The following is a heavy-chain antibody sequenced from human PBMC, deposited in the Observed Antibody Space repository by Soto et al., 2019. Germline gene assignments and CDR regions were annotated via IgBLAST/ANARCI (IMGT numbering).Heavy chain of an antibody. CDR2: ISPYDDNT. D-gene: IGHD3-22*01. CDR3: ARGGYYDSSGSRNYHYYGMDA. CDR1: GYTFNSYG. J-gene: IGHJ6*02. V-gene: IGHV1-18*01. Sequence: QVQLVQSGTEVKKPGASVKVSCKASGYTFNSYGISWVRQAPGQGLEWMGWISPYDDNTNYAQNLQGRVTMTTDTSTRTAYMELRILRSDDTAVYYCARGGYYDSSGSRNYHYYGMDAWGQGTTVTVS.